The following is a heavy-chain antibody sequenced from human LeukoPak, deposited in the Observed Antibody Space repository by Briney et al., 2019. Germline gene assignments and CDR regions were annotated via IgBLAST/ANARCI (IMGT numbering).Heavy chain of an antibody. V-gene: IGHV3-9*01. CDR1: GFTFDDYG. Sequence: PGGSLRLSCAASGFTFDDYGMHWVRQAPGKGLEWVSGISWNSGSIGYADSVKGRFTISRDNAKNSLYLQMNSLRDEDTALYYCAKGAHYSDSGTYFDYWGQGTLVTVSS. CDR3: AKGAHYSDSGTYFDY. J-gene: IGHJ4*02. D-gene: IGHD3-10*01. CDR2: ISWNSGSI.